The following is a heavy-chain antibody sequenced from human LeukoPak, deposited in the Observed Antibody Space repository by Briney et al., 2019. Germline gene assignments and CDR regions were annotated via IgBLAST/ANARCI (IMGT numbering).Heavy chain of an antibody. J-gene: IGHJ4*02. V-gene: IGHV4-39*07. CDR2: IYYSGST. CDR1: GGSISSSSYY. D-gene: IGHD6-19*01. Sequence: PSETLSLTCTVSGGSISSSSYYWGWIRQPPGKGLEWIGSIYYSGSTYYNPSLKSRVTISVDTSKNQFSLKLSSVTAADTAVYYCARDRIAVAGPLGEFDYWGQGTLVTVSS. CDR3: ARDRIAVAGPLGEFDY.